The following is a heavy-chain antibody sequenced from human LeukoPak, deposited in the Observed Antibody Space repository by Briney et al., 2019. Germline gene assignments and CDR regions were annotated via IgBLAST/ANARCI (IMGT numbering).Heavy chain of an antibody. V-gene: IGHV4-38-2*02. CDR3: ARDGVVAINWFDP. J-gene: IGHJ5*02. CDR2: IYHSGST. CDR1: GYSISSGYY. D-gene: IGHD3-22*01. Sequence: SETLSLTCAVSGYSISSGYYWGWIRQPPGKGLEWIGSIYHSGSTYYNPSLKSRVTISVDTSKNQFSLKLSSVTAADTAVYYCARDGVVAINWFDPWGQGTLVTVSS.